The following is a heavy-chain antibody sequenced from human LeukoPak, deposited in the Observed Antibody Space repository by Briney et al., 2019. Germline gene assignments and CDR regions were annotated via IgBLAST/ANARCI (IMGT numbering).Heavy chain of an antibody. Sequence: GGSLRLSCAASGFTFSSYWMTWVRQAPGKGLEWVANIKPDGSEKYYVDSVKGRFTISRDNAKISLYLQMNSLRAEDTAVYYCARQSRGYSYGMDVWGQGTTVTVSS. V-gene: IGHV3-7*01. CDR3: ARQSRGYSYGMDV. CDR2: IKPDGSEK. J-gene: IGHJ6*02. CDR1: GFTFSSYW. D-gene: IGHD5-18*01.